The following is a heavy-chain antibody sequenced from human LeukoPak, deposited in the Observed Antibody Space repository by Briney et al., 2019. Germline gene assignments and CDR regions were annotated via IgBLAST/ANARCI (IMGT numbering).Heavy chain of an antibody. CDR2: ISGNSGSI. J-gene: IGHJ2*01. CDR1: GFTFHDYA. V-gene: IGHV3-9*01. CDR3: AKGVVPAAMPWGYWYFDL. Sequence: PGGSLRLSCAASGFTFHDYAIHWVRQAPGKGLEWVSGISGNSGSIGYADSVKGRFTISRDNAKNSLYLQMNSLRSEDTALYYCAKGVVPAAMPWGYWYFDLWGRGTLVTVSS. D-gene: IGHD2-2*01.